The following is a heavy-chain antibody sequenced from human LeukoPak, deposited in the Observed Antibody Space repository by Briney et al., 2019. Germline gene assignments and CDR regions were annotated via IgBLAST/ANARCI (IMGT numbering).Heavy chain of an antibody. CDR1: GGSFSGYY. Sequence: SETLSLTCAVYGGSFSGYYWSWIRQPPGKGLEWIGEINHSGSTNYNPSLKSRVTISVDTSKNQFSLKLSSVTAADMAVYYCARDGSIAARGWFDPWGQGTLVTVSS. D-gene: IGHD6-6*01. V-gene: IGHV4-34*01. CDR2: INHSGST. J-gene: IGHJ5*02. CDR3: ARDGSIAARGWFDP.